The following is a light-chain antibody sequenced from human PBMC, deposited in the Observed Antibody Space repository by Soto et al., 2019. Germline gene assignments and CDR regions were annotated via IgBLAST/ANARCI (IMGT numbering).Light chain of an antibody. CDR3: QQYHSYSLT. CDR2: KAS. J-gene: IGKJ4*01. CDR1: QSISSW. V-gene: IGKV1-5*03. Sequence: DIQMIQFPSTLSASVGDRVTITCRASQSISSWLAWYQQKPGKAPKLLIYKASSLEGGVPSRFSGSGSGTDFTLTISSLQPDDFATYYCQQYHSYSLTFGGGTKVDIK.